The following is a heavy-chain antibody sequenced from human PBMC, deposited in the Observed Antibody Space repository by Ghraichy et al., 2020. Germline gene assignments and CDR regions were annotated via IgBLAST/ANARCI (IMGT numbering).Heavy chain of an antibody. CDR1: GFTFIDAW. V-gene: IGHV3-15*01. CDR3: KWDYFGSITHFRS. Sequence: GGSLRLSCAASGFTFIDAWMSWVRQAPGKGLEWVGRIKGKSGGGTTEYAAPVKGRFTISRDDSKNTLYLQMDSLKIEDTAFYYCKWDYFGSITHFRSWGQGTLVTVSS. CDR2: IKGKSGGGTT. J-gene: IGHJ4*02. D-gene: IGHD3-10*01.